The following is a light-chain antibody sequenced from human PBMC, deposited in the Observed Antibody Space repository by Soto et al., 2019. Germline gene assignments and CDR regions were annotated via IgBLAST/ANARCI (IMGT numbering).Light chain of an antibody. CDR1: SSNIGGGYD. CDR3: HSYDSSLSGKEV. V-gene: IGLV1-40*01. J-gene: IGLJ2*01. Sequence: QSVLTQPPSVSGAPGQRVTISCTGSSSNIGGGYDVPWYQQLPGTAPKLLIYGNSNRPSGVPDRFSGSKSGTTASLAITGLQAEDEADYYCHSYDSSLSGKEVFGGGTKVTVL. CDR2: GNS.